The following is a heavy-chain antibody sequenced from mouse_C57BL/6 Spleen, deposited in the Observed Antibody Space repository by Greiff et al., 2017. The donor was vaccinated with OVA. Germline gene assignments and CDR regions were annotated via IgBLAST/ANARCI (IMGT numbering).Heavy chain of an antibody. Sequence: VQLQQSGPELVKPGASVKISCKASGYSFTSYYIHWVKQRPGQGLEWIGWIYPGSGNTKYNEKFKGKATLTADTSSSTAYMQLSSLTSEDSAVYYCARSEDWAVYAMDYWGQGTSVTVSS. CDR3: ARSEDWAVYAMDY. D-gene: IGHD4-1*01. CDR2: IYPGSGNT. CDR1: GYSFTSYY. V-gene: IGHV1-66*01. J-gene: IGHJ4*01.